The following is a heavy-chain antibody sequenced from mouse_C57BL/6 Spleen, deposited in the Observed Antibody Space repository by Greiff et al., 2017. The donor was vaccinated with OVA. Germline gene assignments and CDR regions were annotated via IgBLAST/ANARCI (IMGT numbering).Heavy chain of an antibody. V-gene: IGHV5-17*01. CDR1: GFTFSDYG. D-gene: IGHD1-1*01. CDR2: ISSGSSTI. Sequence: EVQVVESGGGLVKPGGSLKLSCAASGFTFSDYGMHWVRQAPEKGLEWVAYISSGSSTIYYADTVKGRFTISRDNAKNTLFLQMTSLRSEDTAMYYCAWRYYYGSGYFDVWGTGTTVTVSS. CDR3: AWRYYYGSGYFDV. J-gene: IGHJ1*03.